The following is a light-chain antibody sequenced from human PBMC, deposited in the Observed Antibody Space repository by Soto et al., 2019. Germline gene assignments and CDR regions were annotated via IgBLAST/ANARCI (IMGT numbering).Light chain of an antibody. V-gene: IGLV7-46*01. Sequence: QAVVTQEPSVTVSPGGTVTLTCGSSTGAVTSVHFPYWFQQKPGQAPRTLIYEASNKYSWTPARFSGSLLGGKAALTLSGAQPEDEDDYYCLLSYNDDRVFGGGTKLTVL. CDR1: TGAVTSVHF. CDR2: EAS. J-gene: IGLJ2*01. CDR3: LLSYNDDRV.